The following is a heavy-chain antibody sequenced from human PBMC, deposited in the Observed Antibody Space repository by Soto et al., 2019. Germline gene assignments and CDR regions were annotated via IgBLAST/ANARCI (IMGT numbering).Heavy chain of an antibody. D-gene: IGHD4-17*01. Sequence: GESLKISCKGSGYTFTNYWIAWVRQIPGKGLEWMGIIYPGDSDTRYSPSFQGQVTISADRSISTAYLQWSSLKASDTGMYYCARYPTLTDYFFHGMDVWGQGTTVTVS. J-gene: IGHJ6*02. CDR3: ARYPTLTDYFFHGMDV. CDR2: IYPGDSDT. V-gene: IGHV5-51*01. CDR1: GYTFTNYW.